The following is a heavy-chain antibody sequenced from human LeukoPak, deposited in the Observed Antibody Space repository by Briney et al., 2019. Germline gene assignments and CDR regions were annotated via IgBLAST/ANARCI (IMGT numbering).Heavy chain of an antibody. CDR2: ISAYNGNT. D-gene: IGHD3-22*01. Sequence: ASVKVSCKASGYTLTSYGISWVRQAPGQGLEWMGWISAYNGNTNYAQKLQGRVTMTTDTSTSTAYMELRSLRSDDTAVYYCARVRLHYYDSSGYYLDYWGQGTLVTVSS. J-gene: IGHJ4*02. CDR3: ARVRLHYYDSSGYYLDY. CDR1: GYTLTSYG. V-gene: IGHV1-18*01.